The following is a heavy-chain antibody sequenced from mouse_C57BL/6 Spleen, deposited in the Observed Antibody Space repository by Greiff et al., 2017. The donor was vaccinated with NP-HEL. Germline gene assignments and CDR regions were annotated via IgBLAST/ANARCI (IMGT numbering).Heavy chain of an antibody. V-gene: IGHV1-80*01. J-gene: IGHJ2*01. CDR2: IYPGDGDT. Sequence: QVHVKQSGAELVKPGASVKISCKASGYAFSSYWMNWVKQRPGKGLEWIGQIYPGDGDTNYNGKFKGKATLTADKSSSKAYMKLSSLTSEDSAVYFCARGANFDYWGQGTTLTVSS. CDR3: ARGANFDY. CDR1: GYAFSSYW.